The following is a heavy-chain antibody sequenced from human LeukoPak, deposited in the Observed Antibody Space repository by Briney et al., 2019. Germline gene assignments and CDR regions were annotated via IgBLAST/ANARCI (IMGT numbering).Heavy chain of an antibody. CDR1: GYSISSGYY. CDR2: IYHSGST. D-gene: IGHD2-2*01. V-gene: IGHV4-38-2*01. CDR3: ARQYCSSNSCLDEVDY. Sequence: SETLSLTCAVSGYSISSGYYWGWIRQPPGKGVEWIGSIYHSGSTYYNPSLKSRVTISVDTSKNQFSLKLSSVTAADTAVYYCARQYCSSNSCLDEVDYWGQGTLVTVSS. J-gene: IGHJ4*02.